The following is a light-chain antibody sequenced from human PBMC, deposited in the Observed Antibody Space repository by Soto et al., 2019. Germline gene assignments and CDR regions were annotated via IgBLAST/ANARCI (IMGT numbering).Light chain of an antibody. CDR2: AAS. CDR3: QSYNIGPPAT. J-gene: IGKJ3*01. CDR1: QNINNY. Sequence: DIQMTQSPSSLSASVGDRVIITCRASQNINNYLAWYQQKLGKAPKLLIYAASTLQSGVPSRFSGGGSGTDFTLTISSLQPEDVATYYCQSYNIGPPATFGPGTKVGV. V-gene: IGKV1-27*01.